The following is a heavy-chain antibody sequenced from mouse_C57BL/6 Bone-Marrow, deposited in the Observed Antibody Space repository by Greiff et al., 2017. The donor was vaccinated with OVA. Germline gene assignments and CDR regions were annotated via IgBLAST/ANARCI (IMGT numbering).Heavy chain of an antibody. CDR1: GFTFSNYW. CDR2: IRLKSDNYAT. D-gene: IGHD1-2*01. V-gene: IGHV6-3*01. CDR3: TRFRLYYYAMDY. J-gene: IGHJ4*01. Sequence: EVHLVESGGGLVQPGGSMKLSCVASGFTFSNYWMNWVRQSPEKGLEWVAQIRLKSDNYATHYAESVKGRFTISRDDSKSSVYLQMNNLRAEDTGIYYCTRFRLYYYAMDYWGQGTSVTVSS.